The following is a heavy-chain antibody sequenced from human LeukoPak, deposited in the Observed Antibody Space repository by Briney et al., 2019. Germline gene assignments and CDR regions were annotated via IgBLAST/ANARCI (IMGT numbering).Heavy chain of an antibody. D-gene: IGHD3-10*01. V-gene: IGHV3-30*02. Sequence: GGSLRLSCVASGFTFSSNGMHWVRQAPGKGLEWVTYIQYDGSKKYYADSVKGRFTISRDNSKNTLYLEMNSLRAEDTAVYYCAKDIGSYYDYWGQGILVTVSS. CDR2: IQYDGSKK. J-gene: IGHJ4*02. CDR3: AKDIGSYYDY. CDR1: GFTFSSNG.